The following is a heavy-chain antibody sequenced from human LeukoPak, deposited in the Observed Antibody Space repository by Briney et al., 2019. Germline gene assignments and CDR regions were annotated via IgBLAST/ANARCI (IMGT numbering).Heavy chain of an antibody. CDR1: GFTFSSYG. D-gene: IGHD4-17*01. CDR2: ISGSGGST. V-gene: IGHV3-23*01. J-gene: IGHJ4*02. CDR3: AKDQTTVTIYFDY. Sequence: PGGSLRLSCAASGFTFSSYGMSWVRQAPGKGLEWVSAISGSGGSTYYADSAKGRFTISRDNSKNTLYLQMNSLRAEDTAVYYCAKDQTTVTIYFDYWGQGTLVTVSS.